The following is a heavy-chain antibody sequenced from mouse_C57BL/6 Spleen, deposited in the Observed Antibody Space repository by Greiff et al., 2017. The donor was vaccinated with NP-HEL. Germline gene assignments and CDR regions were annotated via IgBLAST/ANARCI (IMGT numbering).Heavy chain of an antibody. D-gene: IGHD1-1*01. CDR2: IYPRSGNT. Sequence: QVQLQQSGAELARPGASVKLSCKASGYTFTSYGISWVKQRTGQGLEWIGEIYPRSGNTYYNEKFKGKATLTADKSSSTAYMELRSLTSEDSAVYFCARGSYGSSLYWYFDVWGTGTTVTVSS. J-gene: IGHJ1*03. CDR3: ARGSYGSSLYWYFDV. CDR1: GYTFTSYG. V-gene: IGHV1-81*01.